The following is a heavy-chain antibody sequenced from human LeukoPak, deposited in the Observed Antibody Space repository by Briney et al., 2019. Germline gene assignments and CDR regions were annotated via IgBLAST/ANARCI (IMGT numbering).Heavy chain of an antibody. D-gene: IGHD5-24*01. Sequence: ASVKVSCKASGYTFTAYYMHWVRQATGQGLEWMGWINPNSGGTNYAQKFQGRVTMSRDTSISTAYMELSRLRSDDTAVYYCASVEMATINYWGQGSLVTVSS. CDR1: GYTFTAYY. V-gene: IGHV1-2*02. J-gene: IGHJ4*02. CDR3: ASVEMATINY. CDR2: INPNSGGT.